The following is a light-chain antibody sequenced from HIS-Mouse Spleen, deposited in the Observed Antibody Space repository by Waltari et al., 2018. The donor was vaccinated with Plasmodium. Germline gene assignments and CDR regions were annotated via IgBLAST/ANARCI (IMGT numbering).Light chain of an antibody. CDR3: YSTDSSGNHRV. CDR1: ALPKKY. V-gene: IGLV3-10*01. J-gene: IGLJ3*02. Sequence: SYELTQPPSVSVSPGQTARITCSGAALPKKYAYWYQQKSGQAPVLGNYEDSKRPSGIPERFSGSSSGTMATLTISGAQVEDEADYYCYSTDSSGNHRVFGGGTKLTVL. CDR2: EDS.